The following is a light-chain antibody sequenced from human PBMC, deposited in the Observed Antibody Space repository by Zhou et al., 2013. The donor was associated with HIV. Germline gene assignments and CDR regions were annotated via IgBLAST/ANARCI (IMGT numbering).Light chain of an antibody. J-gene: IGKJ4*01. CDR1: QTISNY. CDR3: QQSYTTPQT. Sequence: DIQMTQSPSSLSASAGDRVTITCRASQTISNYLNWYQQKPGKAPTLLIYKASNLQSGVPSRFSGSGSGADFTLTINSLQPEDFATYFCQQSYTTPQTFGGGSKVEIK. CDR2: KAS. V-gene: IGKV1-39*01.